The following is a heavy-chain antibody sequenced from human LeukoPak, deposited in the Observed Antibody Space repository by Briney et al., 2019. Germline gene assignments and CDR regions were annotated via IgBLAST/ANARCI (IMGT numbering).Heavy chain of an antibody. CDR1: GGSFSGYY. J-gene: IGHJ4*02. CDR2: INHSGST. V-gene: IGHV4-34*01. CDR3: ARTVPDYGGNSG. D-gene: IGHD4-23*01. Sequence: SETLSLTCAVYGGSFSGYYWSWIRQPPGKGLEWIGEINHSGSTNYNPSLKSRVTISVDTCKNQFSLKLSSVTAADTAMYYCARTVPDYGGNSGWGQGTLVTVSS.